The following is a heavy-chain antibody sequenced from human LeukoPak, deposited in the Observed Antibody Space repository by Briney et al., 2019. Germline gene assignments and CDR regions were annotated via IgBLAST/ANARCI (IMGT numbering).Heavy chain of an antibody. CDR3: ARDVLGQGVDY. V-gene: IGHV3-74*01. CDR2: MNSDGSST. J-gene: IGHJ4*02. CDR1: GFTFSSHW. Sequence: GESLRLSCAASGFTFSSHWMHWVRQTPGKGLMXVSHMNSDGSSTTYADSVKGRFTISRDNAKNTLYLQMNSLRADDTALYYCARDVLGQGVDYWGQGTLVTVSS. D-gene: IGHD2-8*01.